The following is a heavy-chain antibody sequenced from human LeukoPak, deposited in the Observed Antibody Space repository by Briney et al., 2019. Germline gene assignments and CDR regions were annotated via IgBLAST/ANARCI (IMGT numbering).Heavy chain of an antibody. V-gene: IGHV3-64D*06. J-gene: IGHJ4*02. CDR1: GFTFASHV. CDR3: VREGLERRTNFDY. D-gene: IGHD1-1*01. Sequence: GGSLRLSCSASGFTFASHVMHWVRQAPGKGLQYYAGSVKGRFTISRDSSKNTVYLQMNSLTAEDTAVYYCVREGLERRTNFDYWGQGTLVSVSS.